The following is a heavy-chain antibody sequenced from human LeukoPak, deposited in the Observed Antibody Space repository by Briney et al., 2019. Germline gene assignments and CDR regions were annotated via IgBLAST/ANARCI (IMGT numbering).Heavy chain of an antibody. CDR3: ARRGYSSGWYWFDP. J-gene: IGHJ5*02. CDR2: IFDSQST. D-gene: IGHD6-19*01. Sequence: SETRSLTCTVAGPSLSMSSYDWDWILQPPWKGLDGFASIFDSQSTYCNPSLKTRFTIFVDTSKNPFYLKLNSVTGAHTRVYYCARRGYSSGWYWFDPWGQGTLVTVSS. V-gene: IGHV4-39*01. CDR1: GPSLSMSSYD.